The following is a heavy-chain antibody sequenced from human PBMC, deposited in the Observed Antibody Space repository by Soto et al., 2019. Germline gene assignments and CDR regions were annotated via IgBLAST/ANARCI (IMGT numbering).Heavy chain of an antibody. CDR1: GYTFTSYG. D-gene: IGHD3-22*01. V-gene: IGHV1-18*01. Sequence: ASVKVSCKASGYTFTSYGISWVRQAPGQGLEWMGWISADNGNTKYAQKFQGRVTMTTDTSASTAYMELSSLRSEDTAVYYCASYPELYYYDSSGYNYFDYWGQGTLVTVSS. CDR2: ISADNGNT. J-gene: IGHJ4*02. CDR3: ASYPELYYYDSSGYNYFDY.